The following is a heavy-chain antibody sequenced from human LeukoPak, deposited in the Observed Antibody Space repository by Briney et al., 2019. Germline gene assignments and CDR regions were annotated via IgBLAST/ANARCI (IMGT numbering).Heavy chain of an antibody. CDR2: ISISGGST. J-gene: IGHJ5*02. V-gene: IGHV3-23*01. Sequence: GGSLRLSCAASGFTFSSYAMSWVRQAPGKGLEWVSGISISGGSTYYADSVKGRFTISRDNSKNTLYLQMNRLRAEDTAVYYCAKDRDLLFAHCWFDLWGQGTLVTVSS. CDR1: GFTFSSYA. D-gene: IGHD3-10*01. CDR3: AKDRDLLFAHCWFDL.